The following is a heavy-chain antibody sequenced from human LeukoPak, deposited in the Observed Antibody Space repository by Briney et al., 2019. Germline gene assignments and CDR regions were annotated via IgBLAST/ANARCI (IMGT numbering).Heavy chain of an antibody. Sequence: SETLSLTCAVYGGSFSGYYWSWIRQPPGKGLEWIGEINHSGSTNYNPSLKSRVTISVDTSKNQFSLKLSSVTAADTAVYYCARVYYYGSAKGFDPWGQGTLVTVSS. CDR1: GGSFSGYY. J-gene: IGHJ5*02. CDR3: ARVYYYGSAKGFDP. V-gene: IGHV4-34*01. CDR2: INHSGST. D-gene: IGHD3-10*01.